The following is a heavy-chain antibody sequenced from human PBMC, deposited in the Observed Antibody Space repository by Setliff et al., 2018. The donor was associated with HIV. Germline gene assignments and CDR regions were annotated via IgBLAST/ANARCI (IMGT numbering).Heavy chain of an antibody. V-gene: IGHV4-39*01. CDR2: IFYTGST. CDR3: LLEAPLMMGTTPPL. J-gene: IGHJ4*02. Sequence: SETLSLTCSVSGGSISSSTYYWGWIRQPPGKGLEWIGDIFYTGSTYYNPSLKSRVAISIDTSENRFSLRLNSVTAADTAVYYCLLEAPLMMGTTPPLWGQGTLVTVSS. CDR1: GGSISSSTYY. D-gene: IGHD1-7*01.